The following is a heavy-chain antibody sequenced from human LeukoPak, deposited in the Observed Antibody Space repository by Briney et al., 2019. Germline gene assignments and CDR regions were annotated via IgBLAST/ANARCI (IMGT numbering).Heavy chain of an antibody. CDR1: GFTFTSYA. Sequence: GGSLRLSCAASGFTFTSYAMHWVRQAPGKGLEWVAVISYDGNNKYYADSVKGRFTISRDNSKNTLYLQMNSLRTEDTAVYYCAGGGLGIGFNHWGQGTLVIVSS. V-gene: IGHV3-30-3*01. CDR2: ISYDGNNK. D-gene: IGHD7-27*01. J-gene: IGHJ4*02. CDR3: AGGGLGIGFNH.